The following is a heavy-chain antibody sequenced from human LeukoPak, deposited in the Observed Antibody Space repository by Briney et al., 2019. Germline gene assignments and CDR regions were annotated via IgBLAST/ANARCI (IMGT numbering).Heavy chain of an antibody. CDR1: GYTFTRYY. CDR2: INPSGGST. V-gene: IGHV1-46*01. D-gene: IGHD3-9*01. Sequence: ASVKVSCKASGYTFTRYYLHWVRQAPGQGLEWMGIINPSGGSTRYAQKFQGRVTITRDTSASTAYMELSSLRSEDTAVYYCARAPTHYDILTGYSYYYYGMDVWGQGTTVTVSS. CDR3: ARAPTHYDILTGYSYYYYGMDV. J-gene: IGHJ6*02.